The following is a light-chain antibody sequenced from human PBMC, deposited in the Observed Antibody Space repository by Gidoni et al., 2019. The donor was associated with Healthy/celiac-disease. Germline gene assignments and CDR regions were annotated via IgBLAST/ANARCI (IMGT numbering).Light chain of an antibody. J-gene: IGLJ2*01. V-gene: IGLV2-14*01. CDR1: SSDVGGYNY. CDR2: EVS. CDR3: SSYTSSSTPGVV. Sequence: QSALTQPASVSGSPGRSITLSCPGTSSDVGGYNYVSWYQQHPGKAPKLMIYEVSNRPSGVSNRFSGSKSGNTASLTISGLQAEDEADYYCSSYTSSSTPGVVFGGGTKLTVL.